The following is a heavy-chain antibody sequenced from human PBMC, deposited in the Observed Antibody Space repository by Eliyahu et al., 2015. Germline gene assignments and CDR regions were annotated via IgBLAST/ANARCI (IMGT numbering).Heavy chain of an antibody. CDR2: IIPLXGTT. Sequence: QVQLVQSGAEVKKPGSPVKVSCKAAXGTFSSYGLSWVRQAPGQGLEWMGGIIPLXGTTNYAQKFQGRVTFTAAESTNTVYMELSSLTSEDTAIYYCARDYDYTAPWGQGTLVTVSS. CDR1: XGTFSSYG. CDR3: ARDYDYTAP. D-gene: IGHD4-11*01. V-gene: IGHV1-69*01. J-gene: IGHJ4*02.